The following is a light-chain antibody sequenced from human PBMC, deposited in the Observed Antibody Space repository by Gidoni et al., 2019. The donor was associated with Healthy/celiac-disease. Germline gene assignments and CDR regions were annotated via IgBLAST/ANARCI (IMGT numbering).Light chain of an antibody. CDR1: QSVSSSY. V-gene: IGKV3-20*01. CDR2: GAS. Sequence: EIVLTQSPGTLSLSPGERATLSCRASQSVSSSYLAWYQQKPGQEPRLLIYGASSRANGIPDRFSGSGSGRDFTLTISRLEPEDFAVYYCQQYGSYHRWTFGQGTKVEIK. J-gene: IGKJ1*01. CDR3: QQYGSYHRWT.